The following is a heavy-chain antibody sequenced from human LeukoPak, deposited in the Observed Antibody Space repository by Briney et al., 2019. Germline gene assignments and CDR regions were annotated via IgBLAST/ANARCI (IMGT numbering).Heavy chain of an antibody. CDR3: ATPRSPDWYFDL. J-gene: IGHJ2*01. CDR2: IIPIFGTA. CDR1: AGTFSSYA. Sequence: GASVKVSCKASAGTFSSYAICWVRQAPGQGLGWMGGIIPIFGTANYAQKFQGRVTITTDESTSTAYMELSSLRSEDTAVYYCATPRSPDWYFDLWGRGTLVTVSS. V-gene: IGHV1-69*05.